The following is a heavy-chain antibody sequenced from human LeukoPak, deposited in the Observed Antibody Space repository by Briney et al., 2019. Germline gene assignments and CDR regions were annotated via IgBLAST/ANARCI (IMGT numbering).Heavy chain of an antibody. CDR3: ARANTMVRGVITNYYYYGMDV. CDR1: GFTVSSNY. D-gene: IGHD3-10*01. Sequence: GGSLRLSCAASGFTVSSNYMSWVRQAPGKGLEWVSVIYSGGSTYYADSVEGRFTISRDNSKNTLYLQMNSLRAEDTAVYYCARANTMVRGVITNYYYYGMDVWGKGTTVTVSS. V-gene: IGHV3-53*01. J-gene: IGHJ6*04. CDR2: IYSGGST.